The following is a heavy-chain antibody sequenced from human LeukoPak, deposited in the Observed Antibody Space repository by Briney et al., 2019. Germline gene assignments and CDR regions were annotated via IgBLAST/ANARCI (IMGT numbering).Heavy chain of an antibody. CDR1: GFTFSSYW. CDR2: IYSDGSST. Sequence: PGGSLRLSCAASGFTFSSYWMHWVRQAPGKGLVWVSRIYSDGSSTNYADSVKGRFTISRDNARNTVYLQMNSLRAEDTAVYFCARDVDWLPFDYWGQGTLVTVSS. CDR3: ARDVDWLPFDY. J-gene: IGHJ4*02. V-gene: IGHV3-74*01. D-gene: IGHD3-9*01.